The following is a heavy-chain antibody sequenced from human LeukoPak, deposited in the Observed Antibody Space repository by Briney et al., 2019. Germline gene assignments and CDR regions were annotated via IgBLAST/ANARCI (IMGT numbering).Heavy chain of an antibody. CDR1: GGSISSSSYY. CDR2: IYYSGST. D-gene: IGHD6-6*01. V-gene: IGHV4-39*01. CDR3: ARQGGIAARPEGRGAFDI. J-gene: IGHJ3*02. Sequence: PSETLSLTCTVSGGSISSSSYYWGWIRQPPGKGLEWIGSIYYSGSTYYNPSLKSRVTISVDTSKNQFSLKLSSVTAADTAVYYCARQGGIAARPEGRGAFDIWGQGTMVTVSS.